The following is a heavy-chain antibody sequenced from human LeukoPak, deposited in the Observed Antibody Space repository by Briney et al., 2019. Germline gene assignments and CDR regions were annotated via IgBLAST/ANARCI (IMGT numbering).Heavy chain of an antibody. V-gene: IGHV1-69*13. CDR1: GGTFSSYG. CDR3: AREWDYDSSGFYYYY. J-gene: IGHJ4*02. Sequence: GASVKVSCKASGGTFSSYGISWVRQAPGQGLEWMGGIIPIFGKANYAQKFQGRVTITADESTSTAYMELSSLRSEDTAVYYCAREWDYDSSGFYYYYWGQGTLVTVSS. CDR2: IIPIFGKA. D-gene: IGHD3-22*01.